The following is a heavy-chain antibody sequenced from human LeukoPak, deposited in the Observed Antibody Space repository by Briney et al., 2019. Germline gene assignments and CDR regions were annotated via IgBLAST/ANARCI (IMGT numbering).Heavy chain of an antibody. J-gene: IGHJ6*03. CDR2: IYYSGAT. V-gene: IGHV4-39*01. CDR3: ARQDGYNRYYYYYMDV. D-gene: IGHD5-24*01. Sequence: SETLSLTCTVSGGSIRSSTYYWGWLPQPPGKGLEWIGSIYYSGATNYNPSLKSRVTISVDTSKNQFSLKLSSVTAADTAVFYCARQDGYNRYYYYYMDVWGEGTTVTVSS. CDR1: GGSIRSSTYY.